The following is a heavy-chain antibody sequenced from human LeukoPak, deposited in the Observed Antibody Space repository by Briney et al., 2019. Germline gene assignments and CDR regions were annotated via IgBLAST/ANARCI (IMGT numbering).Heavy chain of an antibody. CDR2: TNPSGST. CDR3: ARGRQDVTMIVVIMTAVSYYLDV. D-gene: IGHD3-22*01. V-gene: IGHV4-34*01. J-gene: IGHJ6*03. CDR1: GGSFSGYY. Sequence: SETLSLTCAVYGGSFSGYYWTWIRHTPEKGLEWIGETNPSGSTNYNPSLKSRVTISVDTSKNQFSLTLSSVTAADTAVYYCARGRQDVTMIVVIMTAVSYYLDVWGKGTTVTVS.